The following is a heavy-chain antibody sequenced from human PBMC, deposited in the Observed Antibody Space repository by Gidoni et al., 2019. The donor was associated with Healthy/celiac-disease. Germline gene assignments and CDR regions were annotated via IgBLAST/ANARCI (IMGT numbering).Heavy chain of an antibody. Sequence: QVQLVQYGAEVKKPGSSVKVCCKASGGTFSSYAIRWVRQAPGQGLEWMGGIIPIFGTANYAQKFQGSVTITADTSTSTAYMWLSSVRSEDTAVYYCARDGWVGADGFSWFAPWGQGPLVTVSS. J-gene: IGHJ5*02. CDR3: ARDGWVGADGFSWFAP. V-gene: IGHV1-69*06. CDR1: GGTFSSYA. D-gene: IGHD3-16*01. CDR2: IIPIFGTA.